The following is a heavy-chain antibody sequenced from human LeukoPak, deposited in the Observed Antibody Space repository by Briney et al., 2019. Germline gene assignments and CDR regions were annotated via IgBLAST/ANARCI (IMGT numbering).Heavy chain of an antibody. CDR3: ARGVGYYDILTGYSEEDAFDI. CDR1: GGSFSGYY. J-gene: IGHJ3*02. Sequence: SETLSLTCAVYGGSFSGYYWSWIRQPPGKGLEWIGEINHSGSTNYNPSLKSRDTISVDTSKNQFSLKLSSVTAADTAVYYCARGVGYYDILTGYSEEDAFDIWGQGTMVTVSS. D-gene: IGHD3-9*01. V-gene: IGHV4-34*01. CDR2: INHSGST.